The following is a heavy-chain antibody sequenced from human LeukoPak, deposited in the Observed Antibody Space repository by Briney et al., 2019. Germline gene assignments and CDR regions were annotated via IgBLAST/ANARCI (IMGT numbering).Heavy chain of an antibody. Sequence: SETLSLTCAVYGGSFSGYYWSWIRQPPGKGLEWTGEINHSGSTNYNPSLKSRVTISVDTSKNQFSLKLSSVTAADTAVYYCASLYDSSGYGSYHFDYWGQGTLVTVSS. V-gene: IGHV4-34*01. J-gene: IGHJ4*02. CDR3: ASLYDSSGYGSYHFDY. D-gene: IGHD3-22*01. CDR2: INHSGST. CDR1: GGSFSGYY.